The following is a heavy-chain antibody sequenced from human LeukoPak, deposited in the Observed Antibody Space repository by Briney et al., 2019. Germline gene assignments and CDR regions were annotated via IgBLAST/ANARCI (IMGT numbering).Heavy chain of an antibody. CDR2: ISYDGSNK. J-gene: IGHJ4*02. Sequence: GGSLRLSCAASGFTFSSYAMHWVRQGPGKGLEWVAVISYDGSNKYYADSVKGRFTISRDNSKNTLYLQMNSLRAEDTAVYYCARDHGAYSRGLDYWGQGTLVTVSS. D-gene: IGHD6-13*01. CDR1: GFTFSSYA. V-gene: IGHV3-30*04. CDR3: ARDHGAYSRGLDY.